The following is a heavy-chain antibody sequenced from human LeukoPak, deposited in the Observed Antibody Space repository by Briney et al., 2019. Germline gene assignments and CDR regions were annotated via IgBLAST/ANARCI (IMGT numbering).Heavy chain of an antibody. CDR2: IYYSGST. D-gene: IGHD6-19*01. CDR3: ARSLAVAGDFDY. Sequence: PSETLSLTCTVSGGSISSYYWSWIRQPPGKGLEWIGYIYYSGSTNYSPSLKSRVTISVDTSKNQFSLKLSSVTAADTAVYYCARSLAVAGDFDYWGQGTLVTVSS. J-gene: IGHJ4*02. V-gene: IGHV4-59*01. CDR1: GGSISSYY.